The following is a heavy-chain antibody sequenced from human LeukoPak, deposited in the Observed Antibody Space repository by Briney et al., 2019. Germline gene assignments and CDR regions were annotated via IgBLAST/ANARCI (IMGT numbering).Heavy chain of an antibody. Sequence: PGGSLRLSCAASGFTFSSYSMNWVRQAPGKGLEWVSSISSSSSYIYYADSVKGRFTISRDNAKNSLYLQMNSLRAEDTAVYYCAKHGYSGSYYYMDVWGKGTTVTISS. CDR2: ISSSSSYI. D-gene: IGHD1-26*01. CDR3: AKHGYSGSYYYMDV. V-gene: IGHV3-21*04. J-gene: IGHJ6*03. CDR1: GFTFSSYS.